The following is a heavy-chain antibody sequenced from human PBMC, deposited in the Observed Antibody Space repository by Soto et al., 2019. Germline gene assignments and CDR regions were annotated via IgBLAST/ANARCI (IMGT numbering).Heavy chain of an antibody. D-gene: IGHD3-16*01. J-gene: IGHJ4*02. CDR1: GFTFSSYA. CDR3: AKERASDSYADSPPEFDY. V-gene: IGHV3-23*01. Sequence: GSLRLSCAASGFTFSSYAMSWVRQAPGKGLEWVSAISGNGGSKYYVDSVKGRFTISRDNSKNTLYLQMNSLRPEDTAVYYCAKERASDSYADSPPEFDYWGQGTLVTVSS. CDR2: ISGNGGSK.